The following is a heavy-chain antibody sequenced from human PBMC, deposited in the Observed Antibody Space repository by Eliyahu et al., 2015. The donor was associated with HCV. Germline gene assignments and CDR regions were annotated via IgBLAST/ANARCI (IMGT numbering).Heavy chain of an antibody. D-gene: IGHD6-6*01. CDR1: GFTFSSYA. CDR3: ARDAGSSSPYYYYGMDV. V-gene: IGHV3-30-3*01. CDR2: ISYDGSNK. J-gene: IGHJ6*02. Sequence: QVQLVESGGGVVQPGRSLRLSCAASGFTFSSYAMHWVRQAPGKGLEWVAVISYDGSNKYYADSVKGRFTISRDNSKNTLYLQMNSLRAEDTAVYYCARDAGSSSPYYYYGMDVWGQGTTVTVSS.